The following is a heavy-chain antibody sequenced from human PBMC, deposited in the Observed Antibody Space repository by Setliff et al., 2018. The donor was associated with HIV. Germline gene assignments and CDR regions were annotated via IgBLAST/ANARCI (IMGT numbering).Heavy chain of an antibody. Sequence: LRLSCAASGFTFSDQYMDWVRQAPGRGLEWVGRTRNKVNSYTTEYAASVKGRFTISRDDSKNSLYLQMNSLKTEDTAVYYCARGRLLWSGSYYYYYMDVWGKGTTVTVSS. J-gene: IGHJ6*03. CDR1: GFTFSDQY. CDR2: TRNKVNSYTT. D-gene: IGHD3-10*01. V-gene: IGHV3-72*01. CDR3: ARGRLLWSGSYYYYYMDV.